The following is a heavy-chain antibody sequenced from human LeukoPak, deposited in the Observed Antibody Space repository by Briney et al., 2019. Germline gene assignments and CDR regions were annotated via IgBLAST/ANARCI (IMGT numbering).Heavy chain of an antibody. Sequence: ASVKVSCKASSYTFTNYDINWVRQAPGQGLEWMGWISAYNGNTRYAQKFQGRVTMTTDTSTSTAYMELRSLRSDDTAVYYCARDRRETMITFGGVMTAGWFDPWGQGTLVTVSS. CDR3: ARDRRETMITFGGVMTAGWFDP. V-gene: IGHV1-18*01. D-gene: IGHD3-16*01. CDR2: ISAYNGNT. CDR1: SYTFTNYD. J-gene: IGHJ5*02.